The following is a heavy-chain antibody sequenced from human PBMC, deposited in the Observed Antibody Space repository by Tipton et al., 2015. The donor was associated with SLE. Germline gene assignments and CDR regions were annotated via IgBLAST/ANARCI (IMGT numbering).Heavy chain of an antibody. CDR2: INHSGST. CDR3: ARGGMGIAVAGEFDS. V-gene: IGHV4-34*01. CDR1: GGSISSYY. D-gene: IGHD6-19*01. Sequence: TLSLTCTVSGGSISSYYWSWIRQPPGNGLEWIGEINHSGSTNYNPSLKSRVTISEDTSKKQFSLNLRSVTAADTAVYYCARGGMGIAVAGEFDSWGQGTLVTVSS. J-gene: IGHJ4*02.